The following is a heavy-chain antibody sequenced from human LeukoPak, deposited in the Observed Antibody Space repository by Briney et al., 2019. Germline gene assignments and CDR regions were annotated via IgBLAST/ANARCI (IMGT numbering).Heavy chain of an antibody. Sequence: SETLSLTCTVSGGSISSYYWSWIRQPAGKGLEWIGRIYTSGSTNYNPSLKSRVTMSVDTSKNQFSLKLSSVTAADTAVYYCARGYCSGGSCYYGYWGQGTLVTVSS. CDR1: GGSISSYY. V-gene: IGHV4-4*07. D-gene: IGHD2-15*01. CDR2: IYTSGST. CDR3: ARGYCSGGSCYYGY. J-gene: IGHJ4*02.